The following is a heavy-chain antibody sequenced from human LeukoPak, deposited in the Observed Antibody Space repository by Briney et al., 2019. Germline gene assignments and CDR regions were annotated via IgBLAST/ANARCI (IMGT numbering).Heavy chain of an antibody. Sequence: GGSPRLSCAASGFTFSNYNMNWVRQAPGKGLEWVSSISSSSSYIYYADSVKGRFTLSRDNSKNTLYLQMNSLRAEDTAVYYCGKDRFNSYGYDYWGQGTLVTVSS. J-gene: IGHJ4*02. CDR1: GFTFSNYN. V-gene: IGHV3-21*04. CDR2: ISSSSSYI. CDR3: GKDRFNSYGYDY. D-gene: IGHD5-18*01.